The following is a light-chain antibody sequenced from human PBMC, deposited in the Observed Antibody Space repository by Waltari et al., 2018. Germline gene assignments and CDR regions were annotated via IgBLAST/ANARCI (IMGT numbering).Light chain of an antibody. CDR2: DAS. V-gene: IGKV3-11*01. CDR3: HQRTNWPLT. Sequence: ETVLTQSPATLSLSPGERATLSCRASQSVSSYLAWYQQKPGQAPRLLIYDASNRATGSPARFSGSGSGTDFTLTISSLEPEDFAVYYCHQRTNWPLTFGGGTKVEIK. J-gene: IGKJ4*01. CDR1: QSVSSY.